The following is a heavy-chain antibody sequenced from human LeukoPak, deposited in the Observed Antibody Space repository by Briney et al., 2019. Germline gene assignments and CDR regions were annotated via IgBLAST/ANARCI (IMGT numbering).Heavy chain of an antibody. J-gene: IGHJ6*02. CDR2: ISSSSRSI. CDR3: AKDLSIGEAGTGPYIHYAMDV. Sequence: PGGSLRLSCAASGFTFSSYGMNWVRQAPGKGLEWISYISSSSRSIYYADSVKGRFTISRDNAKNSLFLQMNSLRAEDTAVYYCAKDLSIGEAGTGPYIHYAMDVWGQGTTVIVSS. D-gene: IGHD6-13*01. CDR1: GFTFSSYG. V-gene: IGHV3-48*04.